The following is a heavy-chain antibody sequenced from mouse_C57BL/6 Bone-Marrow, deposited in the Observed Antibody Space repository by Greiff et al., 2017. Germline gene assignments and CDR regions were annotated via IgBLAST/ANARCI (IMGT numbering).Heavy chain of an antibody. CDR2: IHPSDSDT. CDR1: GYTFTSYW. D-gene: IGHD1-1*01. CDR3: AYGSRHWYFDV. J-gene: IGHJ1*03. Sequence: QVQLQQPGAELVKPGASVKVSCKASGYTFTSYWMHWVKQRPGQGLEWIGSIHPSDSDTNYNQKFKGKATLTVDKSSSTAYMQLSSLTSEDSAVYYWAYGSRHWYFDVWGRGTTVTDSS. V-gene: IGHV1-74*01.